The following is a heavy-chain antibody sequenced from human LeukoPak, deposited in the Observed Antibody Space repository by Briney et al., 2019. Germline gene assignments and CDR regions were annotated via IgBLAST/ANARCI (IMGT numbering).Heavy chain of an antibody. CDR1: GYSSTSYW. D-gene: IGHD5-18*01. J-gene: IGHJ4*02. CDR2: IDPSDSET. CDR3: ARQTAMGRSGDY. Sequence: GESLKISCKASGYSSTSYWIGWVRQMPGKGLEWMGIIDPSDSETRYTPSFQGQVTISVDKYLTIADLQWNSLKASDTAMYYCARQTAMGRSGDYWGQGTLVTVSS. V-gene: IGHV5-51*01.